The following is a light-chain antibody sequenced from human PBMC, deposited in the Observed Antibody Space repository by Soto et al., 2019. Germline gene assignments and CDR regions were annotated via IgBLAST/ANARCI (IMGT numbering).Light chain of an antibody. CDR2: DAS. CDR3: QQYNDWRT. CDR1: QSVNSN. J-gene: IGKJ1*01. Sequence: ILMTQSPATLSVSPGERATLFCSSSQSVNSNLAWYQQKPGQAPRLLIYDASTRATAVSARFSGSGSGTNFTLSISSLQSEYYAVYYCQQYNDWRTFGQGTKVDIK. V-gene: IGKV3-15*01.